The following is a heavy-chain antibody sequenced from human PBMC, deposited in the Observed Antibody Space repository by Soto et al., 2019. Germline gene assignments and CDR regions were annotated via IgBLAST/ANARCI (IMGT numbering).Heavy chain of an antibody. J-gene: IGHJ4*02. CDR2: ISDSGST. Sequence: QVQLQESGPELVKPSQTLTLTCTVSGGSISSGGYYWSWIRQHPGKGLEWIGHISDSGSTYYNPSLKSRLTISVDTSKNHFSLNLSAASAADTAVYYCARTTFYDIFTAYYSLFDYWGQGTLVTVSS. D-gene: IGHD3-9*01. V-gene: IGHV4-31*03. CDR3: ARTTFYDIFTAYYSLFDY. CDR1: GGSISSGGYY.